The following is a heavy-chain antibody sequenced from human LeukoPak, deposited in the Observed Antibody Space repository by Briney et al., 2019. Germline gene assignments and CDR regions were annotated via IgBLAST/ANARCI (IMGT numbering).Heavy chain of an antibody. V-gene: IGHV3-21*01. CDR3: ARDLRLSLRGDC. D-gene: IGHD4-17*01. J-gene: IGHJ4*02. CDR2: ISSSSSYI. Sequence: GGSLRLSCAASGFTFSSYSMNWVRQAPGKGLEWVSSISSSSSYIYYADSVKGRFTISRDNAKNSLYLQMNSLRAEDTAVYYCARDLRLSLRGDCWGQGTLVTVSS. CDR1: GFTFSSYS.